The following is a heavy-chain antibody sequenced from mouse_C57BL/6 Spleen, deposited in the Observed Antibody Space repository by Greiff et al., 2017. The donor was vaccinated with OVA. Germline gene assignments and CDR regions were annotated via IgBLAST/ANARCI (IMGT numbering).Heavy chain of an antibody. CDR3: ATSAVVATDYAMDY. CDR1: GFTFSDYG. D-gene: IGHD1-1*01. CDR2: ISSGSSTI. J-gene: IGHJ4*01. Sequence: EVQLVESGGGLVKPGGSLKLSCAASGFTFSDYGMHWVRQAPEKGLEWVAYISSGSSTIYYADTVKGRFTISRDNAKNTLFLQMTSLRSEDTAMYYWATSAVVATDYAMDYWGQGTSVTVSS. V-gene: IGHV5-17*01.